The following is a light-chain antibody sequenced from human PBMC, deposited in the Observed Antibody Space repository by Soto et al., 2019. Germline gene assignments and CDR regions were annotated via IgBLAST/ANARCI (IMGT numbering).Light chain of an antibody. V-gene: IGLV2-23*03. Sequence: QSVLAQPASVSGSPGQWITISCTGTSEDIGGYNLVSWYQQHPGKAPKIIIYESTKRPSGVSDRFSGSRSGNTASLTISTLQPEDEADYSCCSFAGGATFVFGGGTQLTVL. CDR3: CSFAGGATFV. CDR2: EST. CDR1: SEDIGGYNL. J-gene: IGLJ7*01.